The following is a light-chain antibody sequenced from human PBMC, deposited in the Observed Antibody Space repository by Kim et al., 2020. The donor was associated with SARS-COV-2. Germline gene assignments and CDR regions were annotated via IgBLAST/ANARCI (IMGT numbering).Light chain of an antibody. CDR3: LQDHDNPRT. CDR1: QDIRAS. J-gene: IGKJ2*02. Sequence: SASVGDRVTLICRASQDIRASLGWYQQKPGKAPKLLIYAASSLQTGVTSRFSGSGSGTDFTLTISSLQPEDFATYFCLQDHDNPRTFGQGTKLEI. V-gene: IGKV1-6*01. CDR2: AAS.